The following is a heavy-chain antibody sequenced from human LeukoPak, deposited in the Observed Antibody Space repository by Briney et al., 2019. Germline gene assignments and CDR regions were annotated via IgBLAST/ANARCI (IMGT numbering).Heavy chain of an antibody. Sequence: GESLKISCKASGYTMTSYWITWVRQMPGKGLEWMGRIDPTDSYTDYSPSFQGHVTISADKSISTAYLQWSRLKASDTAMYYCARHSGGSYFYAFDHWGQGTLVTVSS. CDR1: GYTMTSYW. D-gene: IGHD1-26*01. J-gene: IGHJ4*02. V-gene: IGHV5-10-1*01. CDR2: IDPTDSYT. CDR3: ARHSGGSYFYAFDH.